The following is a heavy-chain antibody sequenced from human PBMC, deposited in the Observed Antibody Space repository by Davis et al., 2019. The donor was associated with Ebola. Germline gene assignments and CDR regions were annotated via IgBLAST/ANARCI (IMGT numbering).Heavy chain of an antibody. D-gene: IGHD3-22*01. J-gene: IGHJ4*02. CDR3: ARVGYYYDSSGYYSTFDY. CDR2: INPHNGNT. V-gene: IGHV1-18*04. Sequence: AASVKVSCKASGYTSTSYGITWVRQAPGQGLEWMGWINPHNGNTNYAQNVQGRVTMTTDTSTSTAYMELSSLRSEDTAVYYCARVGYYYDSSGYYSTFDYWGQGTLVTVSS. CDR1: GYTSTSYG.